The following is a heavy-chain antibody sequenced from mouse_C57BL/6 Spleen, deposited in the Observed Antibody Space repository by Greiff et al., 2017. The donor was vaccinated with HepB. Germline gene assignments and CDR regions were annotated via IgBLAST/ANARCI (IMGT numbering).Heavy chain of an antibody. CDR3: ARGGTAQATYRAWFAY. Sequence: QVQLQQPGAELVKPGASVKLSCKASGYTFTSYWMHWVKQRPGQGLEWIGMIHPNSGSTNYNEKFKSKATLTVDKSSSTAYMQLSSLTSEDSAVYYCARGGTAQATYRAWFAYWGQGTLVTVSA. CDR2: IHPNSGST. J-gene: IGHJ3*01. V-gene: IGHV1-64*01. CDR1: GYTFTSYW. D-gene: IGHD3-2*02.